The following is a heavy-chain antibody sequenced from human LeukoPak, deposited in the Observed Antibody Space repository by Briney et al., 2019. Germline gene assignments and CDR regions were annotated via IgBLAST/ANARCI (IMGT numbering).Heavy chain of an antibody. CDR1: GYTFTNYG. D-gene: IGHD7-27*01. CDR3: ARDLVRGRRNWENKGMDV. Sequence: ASVKVSCKASGYTFTNYGISWVRQAPGQGLEGMGYIIAYNGNTNYAQNFQGRVTMTTDTSTSTAYMELRSLRSDDTAVYYCARDLVRGRRNWENKGMDVWGQGTRVTASS. V-gene: IGHV1-18*01. CDR2: IIAYNGNT. J-gene: IGHJ6*02.